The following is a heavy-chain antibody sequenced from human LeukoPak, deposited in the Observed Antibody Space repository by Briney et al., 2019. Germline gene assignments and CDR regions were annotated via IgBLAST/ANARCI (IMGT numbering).Heavy chain of an antibody. CDR3: TKGRGI. D-gene: IGHD3-10*01. CDR1: GGSISSGSYD. Sequence: SETLSLTCTVSGGSISSGSYDWYCIRQPAGKGLEWIGHIYTSGSSNYSPSLKSRVTISVDTSKNQFSLKLTSVTAADTAVYYCTKGRGIWGQGTLVTVPS. V-gene: IGHV4-61*09. CDR2: IYTSGSS. J-gene: IGHJ4*02.